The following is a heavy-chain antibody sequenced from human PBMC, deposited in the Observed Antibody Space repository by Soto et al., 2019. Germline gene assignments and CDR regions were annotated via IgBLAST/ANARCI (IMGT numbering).Heavy chain of an antibody. CDR1: GYTFRSYG. J-gene: IGHJ6*03. CDR3: AKADSNYAGRFSYYYMDV. CDR2: ISGYNGNT. Sequence: QVQLVQSGTEVKKPGASVKVCCKASGYTFRSYGISWVRQAPGQGLEWMGWISGYNGNTHYSQKFQGKVTMTTDTSTSTASMELRNLRSDDTAVYYCAKADSNYAGRFSYYYMDVWGTGTMVTVSS. D-gene: IGHD4-4*01. V-gene: IGHV1-18*01.